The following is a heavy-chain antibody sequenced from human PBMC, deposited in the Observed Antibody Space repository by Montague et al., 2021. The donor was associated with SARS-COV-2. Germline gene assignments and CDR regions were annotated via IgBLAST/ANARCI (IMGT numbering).Heavy chain of an antibody. CDR2: MYYSGST. J-gene: IGHJ6*02. CDR1: GGSISSSNYY. V-gene: IGHV4-39*07. Sequence: SETLSLTCTDSGGSISSSNYYWGWIRQPPGKGLEWIGNMYYSGSTHYNPSLKSRVTISIDTSKNQFSLKLSSVTAADTAVYYCARDDIVLQGVTKGMDVWGQGTTVTVSS. D-gene: IGHD3-10*01. CDR3: ARDDIVLQGVTKGMDV.